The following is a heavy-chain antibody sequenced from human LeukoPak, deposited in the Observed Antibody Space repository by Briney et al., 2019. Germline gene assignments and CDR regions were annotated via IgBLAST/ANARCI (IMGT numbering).Heavy chain of an antibody. CDR3: ARDCDPRVDALDI. Sequence: GGSLRLSCAASGFTVSSNYMSWVRQAPGKGLEWVSVIYSGGSTYYADSVKGRFTISRDNSKNTLYLQMNSLRAEDTAVYYCARDCDPRVDALDIWGQGTMVTVSS. J-gene: IGHJ3*02. V-gene: IGHV3-66*01. CDR2: IYSGGST. CDR1: GFTVSSNY.